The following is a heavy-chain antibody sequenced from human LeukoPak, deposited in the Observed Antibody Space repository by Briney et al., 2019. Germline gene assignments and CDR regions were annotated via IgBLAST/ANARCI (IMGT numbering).Heavy chain of an antibody. Sequence: SETLSLTCSVSGYSITSGYYWGWIRQPPGKGLEWIGEINHSGSTNYNPSLKSRVTISVDTSKNQFSLKLSSVTAADTAVYYCARGLSPPSSGWYPNQRRWFDPWGQGTLVTVSS. CDR3: ARGLSPPSSGWYPNQRRWFDP. D-gene: IGHD6-19*01. V-gene: IGHV4-38-2*02. CDR2: INHSGST. CDR1: GYSITSGYY. J-gene: IGHJ5*02.